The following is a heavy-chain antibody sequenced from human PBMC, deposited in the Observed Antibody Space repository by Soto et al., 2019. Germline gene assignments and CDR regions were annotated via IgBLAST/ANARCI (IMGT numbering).Heavy chain of an antibody. V-gene: IGHV3-21*01. D-gene: IGHD2-21*01. CDR1: GFTFSTYT. CDR3: ARHLYFLAFDI. J-gene: IGHJ3*02. Sequence: EVQLVESGGGLVKPGGSLRLSCAASGFTFSTYTMNWVRQAPGKGLEWVSSISGSGSWIYYADSVKGRFTISRDNAKISLYLPMNSLRSEDTAVYYFARHLYFLAFDIWCQGTMVTVSS. CDR2: ISGSGSWI.